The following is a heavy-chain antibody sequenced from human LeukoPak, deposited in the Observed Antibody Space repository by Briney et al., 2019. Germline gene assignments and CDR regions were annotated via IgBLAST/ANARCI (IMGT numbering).Heavy chain of an antibody. J-gene: IGHJ3*02. CDR3: ASEKAGYSSSWSDAFDI. Sequence: PSETLSLTCTVSGGSISSSSYYWGWIRQPPGKGLEWIGSIYYSGSTYYNPSLKSRVTISVDTSKNQFSLKLSSVTAADTAVYYCASEKAGYSSSWSDAFDIWGQGTMVTVSS. D-gene: IGHD6-13*01. CDR1: GGSISSSSYY. CDR2: IYYSGST. V-gene: IGHV4-39*01.